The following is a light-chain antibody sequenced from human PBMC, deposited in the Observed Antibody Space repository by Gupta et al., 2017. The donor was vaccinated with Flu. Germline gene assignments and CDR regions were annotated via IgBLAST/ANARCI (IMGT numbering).Light chain of an antibody. V-gene: IGKV3-15*01. CDR1: QSVSSN. Sequence: EIVMTQSPATLSVSPGERATLSCRASQSVSSNLAWYQQKPGQAPRLLIYGASTRATDIPARFSGSGSGTEFTLTISSLQSGDFAVYYCQQYNDWPPWTFGQGTKV. CDR2: GAS. J-gene: IGKJ1*01. CDR3: QQYNDWPPWT.